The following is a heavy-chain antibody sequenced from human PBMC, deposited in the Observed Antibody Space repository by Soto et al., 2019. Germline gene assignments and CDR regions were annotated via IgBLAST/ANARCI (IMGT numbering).Heavy chain of an antibody. CDR2: IPDDRSNK. V-gene: IGHV3-30-3*01. Sequence: GGSLRLSCAASGFTFSTYAMHWVRQVPGKGLEWVATIPDDRSNKYYADSVKGRFTISRDNSKDTLYLQMNSLRAEDTAVYYCPREGHGDWFDPWGQGTLVTVSS. CDR3: PREGHGDWFDP. CDR1: GFTFSTYA. J-gene: IGHJ5*02. D-gene: IGHD3-10*01.